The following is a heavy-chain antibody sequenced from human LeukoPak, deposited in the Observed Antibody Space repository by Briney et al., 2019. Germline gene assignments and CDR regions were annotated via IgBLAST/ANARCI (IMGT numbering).Heavy chain of an antibody. CDR2: IYYSGST. CDR1: GDSISSYY. Sequence: PSETLSLTCTVSGDSISSYYWSWIRQPAGKGLEWIGYIYYSGSTNYNPSLKSRVTISVDTSKNQFSLKLSSVTAADTAVYYCARAGWAYYYDSTLGRAFDIWGQGTMVTVSS. V-gene: IGHV4-59*01. J-gene: IGHJ3*02. D-gene: IGHD3-22*01. CDR3: ARAGWAYYYDSTLGRAFDI.